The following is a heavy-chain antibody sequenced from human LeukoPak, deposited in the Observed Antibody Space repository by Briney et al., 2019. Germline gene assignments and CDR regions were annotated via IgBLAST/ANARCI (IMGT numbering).Heavy chain of an antibody. J-gene: IGHJ4*02. V-gene: IGHV4-39*02. CDR2: MYYRGTT. D-gene: IGHD2-21*01. CDR3: VREYSRSVVAGSRPDL. Sequence: PSETLSLTCGVSGGSISSSSYYWGWLRQSPGKGLEWIGSMYYRGTTYENSSLKSRVTLSIDTSKNRFSLKLTSVTAADTAVYYCVREYSRSVVAGSRPDLWGQGLLVTVSS. CDR1: GGSISSSSYY.